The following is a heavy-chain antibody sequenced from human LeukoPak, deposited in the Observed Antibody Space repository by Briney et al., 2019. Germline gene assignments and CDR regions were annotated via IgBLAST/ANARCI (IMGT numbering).Heavy chain of an antibody. CDR2: LSYSGTT. CDR1: GGSISSFF. J-gene: IGHJ4*02. Sequence: SETLSLTCTVSGGSISSFFWSWIRQPPGKGLEWIGYLSYSGTTNYNPSLKSRVTISEDTSKNHISLKLSSVTAADTAVYYCARLSGDYGDYVAYWGQGTLVTVSS. CDR3: ARLSGDYGDYVAY. D-gene: IGHD4-17*01. V-gene: IGHV4-59*08.